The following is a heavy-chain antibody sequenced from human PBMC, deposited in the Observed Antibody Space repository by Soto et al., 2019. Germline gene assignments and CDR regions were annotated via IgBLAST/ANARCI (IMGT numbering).Heavy chain of an antibody. J-gene: IGHJ4*02. CDR2: ISSSGSTI. CDR1: GFTFSDYY. CDR3: ARDSRQQLAQEFDY. Sequence: GESLKISCAASGFTFSDYYMSWIRQAPGKGLEWVSYISSSGSTIYYADSVKGRFTISRDNAKNSLYLQMNSLRAEDTAVYYCARDSRQQLAQEFDYWGQGTLVTVSS. V-gene: IGHV3-11*01. D-gene: IGHD6-13*01.